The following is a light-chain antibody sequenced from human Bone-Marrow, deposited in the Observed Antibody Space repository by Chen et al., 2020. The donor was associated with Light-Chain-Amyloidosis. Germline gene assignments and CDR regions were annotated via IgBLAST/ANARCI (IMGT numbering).Light chain of an antibody. V-gene: IGKV2-28*01. CDR1: QSLLHSNGYNY. CDR2: LGS. CDR3: MQALQTWT. J-gene: IGKJ1*01. Sequence: DIVMTQSPLSLPVTPGEPPSISCRSSQSLLHSNGYNYLDWYLQKPGQSPQLLIYLGSTRASGVPDRVSGSGSGTDFTLKISRVEAEDVGVYYCMQALQTWTFGQGTKVEIK.